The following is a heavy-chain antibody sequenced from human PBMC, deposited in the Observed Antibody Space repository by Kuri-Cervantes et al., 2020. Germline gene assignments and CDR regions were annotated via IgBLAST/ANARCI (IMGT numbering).Heavy chain of an antibody. Sequence: SETLSLTCAVYGGSFSGNYWSWIRPPPGKGLEWIGEINHSGSTNSNPSLKSRVTISVDTSKNQFSLKLSSVTAADTAVYFCARGVGYSYGSRSGWFDPWGQGTLVTVSS. CDR2: INHSGST. CDR1: GGSFSGNY. J-gene: IGHJ5*02. CDR3: ARGVGYSYGSRSGWFDP. V-gene: IGHV4-34*01. D-gene: IGHD5-18*01.